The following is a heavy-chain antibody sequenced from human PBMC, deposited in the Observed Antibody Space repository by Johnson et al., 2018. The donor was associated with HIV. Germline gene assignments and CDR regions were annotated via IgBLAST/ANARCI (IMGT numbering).Heavy chain of an antibody. CDR3: AKDAYDYGDYGAFDI. V-gene: IGHV3-30*18. D-gene: IGHD4-17*01. J-gene: IGHJ3*02. Sequence: QMQLVESGGGVVQPGRSLRLSCAASGFTFSSYGMHWVRQAPGKGLEWVAVISYDGSNKYYADSVKGRFTISRDNSKNTLYLQMNSLRAEDTAVYYCAKDAYDYGDYGAFDIWGQGTMVTVSS. CDR2: ISYDGSNK. CDR1: GFTFSSYG.